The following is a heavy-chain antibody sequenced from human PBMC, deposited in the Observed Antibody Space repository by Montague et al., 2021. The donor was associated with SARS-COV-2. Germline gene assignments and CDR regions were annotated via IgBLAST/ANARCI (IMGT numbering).Heavy chain of an antibody. V-gene: IGHV4-4*02. CDR2: TYHSGTT. Sequence: SETLSLTCTVSGGSVSSDNWWTWVRQPPGKGLGWIGETYHSGTTNYNPSLQSRVTISVDKSRNHLSLNLRSVTAADTAMYYCALPLGGARFDPWGQGILVTVSS. CDR3: ALPLGGARFDP. J-gene: IGHJ5*02. CDR1: GGSVSSDNW. D-gene: IGHD1-26*01.